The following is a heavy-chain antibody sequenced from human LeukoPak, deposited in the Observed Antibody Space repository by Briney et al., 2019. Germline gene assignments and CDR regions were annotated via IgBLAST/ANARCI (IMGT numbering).Heavy chain of an antibody. CDR2: IIPIFGTA. V-gene: IGHV1-69*05. CDR1: GGTFSSYA. CDR3: ARVFRIVVVPAATENWFDP. Sequence: SVKVSCKASGGTFSSYAISWVRQAPRQGLEWMGGIIPIFGTANYAQKFQGRVTITTDESTSTAYMELSSLRSEDTAVYYCARVFRIVVVPAATENWFDPWGQGTLVTVSS. J-gene: IGHJ5*02. D-gene: IGHD2-2*01.